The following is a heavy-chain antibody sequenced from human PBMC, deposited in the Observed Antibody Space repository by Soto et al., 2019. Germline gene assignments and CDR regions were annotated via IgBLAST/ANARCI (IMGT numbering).Heavy chain of an antibody. J-gene: IGHJ6*02. D-gene: IGHD2-15*01. CDR1: GGTFSSYA. V-gene: IGHV1-69*06. Sequence: QVQLVQSGAEVKKPGSSVKVSCKASGGTFSSYAISWVRQAPGQGHEWMGGIIPIFGTANYAQKFQGRVTITADKSTSTAYMELSSLRSEDTAVYYCARDVEGYCSGGSCYSRYYGMDVWGQGTTVTVSS. CDR2: IIPIFGTA. CDR3: ARDVEGYCSGGSCYSRYYGMDV.